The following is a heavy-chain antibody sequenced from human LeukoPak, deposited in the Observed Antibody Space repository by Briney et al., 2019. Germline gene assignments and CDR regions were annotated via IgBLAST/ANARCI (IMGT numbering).Heavy chain of an antibody. CDR3: ARVGSSWYWDDY. Sequence: SETLSLTCAVSDYSVTSAYYWGWIRQFPGKELEWIGSIFHGETTNYNPSLESRVTISVDPSKNQFSLRLTSVTAADTAVYYCARVGSSWYWDDYWGQGTLVTVSS. CDR2: IFHGETT. J-gene: IGHJ4*02. CDR1: DYSVTSAYY. V-gene: IGHV4-38-2*01. D-gene: IGHD6-13*01.